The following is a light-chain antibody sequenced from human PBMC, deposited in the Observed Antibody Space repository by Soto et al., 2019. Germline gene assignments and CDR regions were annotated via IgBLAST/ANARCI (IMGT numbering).Light chain of an antibody. CDR3: SAYSSANSLFV. Sequence: QSALTQPASVSESPGQSITISCTGSSSDIGRTYYVSWYQHHPGKAPKLIIFDVANRASGVSSRFSGSKSGNTASLVISGLHPEDEADYYCSAYSSANSLFVFGSGTKVTVL. CDR1: SSDIGRTYY. CDR2: DVA. J-gene: IGLJ1*01. V-gene: IGLV2-14*03.